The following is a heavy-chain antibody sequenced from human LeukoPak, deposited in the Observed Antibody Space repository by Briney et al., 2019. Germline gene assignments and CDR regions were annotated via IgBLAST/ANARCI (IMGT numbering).Heavy chain of an antibody. D-gene: IGHD5-12*01. CDR1: GYTFTAYY. CDR2: INPNSGGT. Sequence: GASVKVSCKASGYTFTAYYLHWVRQAPGQGLEWMGRINPNSGGTNYAQKFQGRVTMTRDTSISTAYMELNSLRSDDTAVYYCAREWLRNNWCDPWGQGTPVTVPS. V-gene: IGHV1-2*06. CDR3: AREWLRNNWCDP. J-gene: IGHJ5*02.